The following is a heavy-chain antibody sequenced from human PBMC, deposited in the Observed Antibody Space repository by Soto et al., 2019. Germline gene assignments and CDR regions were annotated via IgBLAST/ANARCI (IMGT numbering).Heavy chain of an antibody. CDR1: GYSFTSYW. J-gene: IGHJ4*02. V-gene: IGHV5-10-1*01. Sequence: GESLKISCKGSGYSFTSYWISWVRQMPGKGLEWMGRIDPSDSYTNYSPSFQGHVTISADKSISTAYLQWSSLKASDTAMYYCARLPHGTMVGGGEPIAYWGQGTLVTVSS. D-gene: IGHD3-10*01. CDR2: IDPSDSYT. CDR3: ARLPHGTMVGGGEPIAY.